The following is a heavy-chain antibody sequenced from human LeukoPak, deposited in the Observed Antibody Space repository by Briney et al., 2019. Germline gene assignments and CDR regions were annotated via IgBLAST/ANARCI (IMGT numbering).Heavy chain of an antibody. CDR1: GGSISGGSISGYH. CDR2: MHYSGTT. J-gene: IGHJ4*02. Sequence: SETLSLTCSVSGGSISGGSISGYHWSWIRQPPGKGLELIAYMHYSGTTHYNPSLKSRVTISVDTSKNQFSLKLSSVTAADTAVYYCARSTSEVLGGGDYWGQGTLVTVSS. CDR3: ARSTSEVLGGGDY. V-gene: IGHV4-61*08. D-gene: IGHD3-16*01.